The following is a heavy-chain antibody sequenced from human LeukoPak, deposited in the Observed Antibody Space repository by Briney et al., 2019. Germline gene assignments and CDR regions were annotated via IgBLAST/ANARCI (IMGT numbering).Heavy chain of an antibody. CDR2: IWYDGSNK. CDR3: ARDGYGDYWYFDL. D-gene: IGHD4-17*01. V-gene: IGHV3-33*01. CDR1: GFTFSSYG. Sequence: PGGSLRLSCAASGFTFSSYGMHWVRQAPGKGLEWVAVIWYDGSNKYYADSVKGRFTISRDNSKNTLYLQMNSLRAEDTAVYYCARDGYGDYWYFDLWGRGTLVTVSS. J-gene: IGHJ2*01.